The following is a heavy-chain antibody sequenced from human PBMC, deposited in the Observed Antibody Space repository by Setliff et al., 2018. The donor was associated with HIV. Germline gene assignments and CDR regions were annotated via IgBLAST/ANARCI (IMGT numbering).Heavy chain of an antibody. J-gene: IGHJ5*02. V-gene: IGHV4-59*11. CDR3: TRVFPHPYGNSWFDP. D-gene: IGHD3-10*01. Sequence: SETLSLTCSVSGASIGSHYWSWIRQPPGKGLEWIGSISNSGITYYSPSLKGRITIALDTSKNRFSLKLMSVSPADAAVYFCTRVFPHPYGNSWFDPWGQGTPVTVSS. CDR1: GASIGSHY. CDR2: ISNSGIT.